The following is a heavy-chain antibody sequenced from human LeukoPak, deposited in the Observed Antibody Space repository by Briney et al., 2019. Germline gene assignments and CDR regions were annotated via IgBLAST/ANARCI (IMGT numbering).Heavy chain of an antibody. D-gene: IGHD6-6*01. CDR1: GGSISSGSYY. J-gene: IGHJ4*02. CDR2: IYTSGST. V-gene: IGHV4-61*02. CDR3: ARHGKYRPGFLDY. Sequence: PSQTLSLTCTVSGGSISSGSYYWSWIRQPAGKGLEWIGRIYTSGSTNYNPSLKSRVTISVDTSKNQFSLKLSSVTAADTAVYYCARHGKYRPGFLDYWGQGTLVTVSS.